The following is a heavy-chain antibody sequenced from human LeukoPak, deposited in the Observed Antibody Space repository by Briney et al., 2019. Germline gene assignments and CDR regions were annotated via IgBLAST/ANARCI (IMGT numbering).Heavy chain of an antibody. CDR3: AADDLVFGY. Sequence: GALVKVSCKASGFSFTNSAVQWVRQARGQRLEWIGWIVVGSGKTKYAQNFQERVTITRDMSTRTVFMELISLRFDDTAVYYCAADDLVFGYWGQGTLVTVSS. CDR2: IVVGSGKT. CDR1: GFSFTNSA. V-gene: IGHV1-58*01. J-gene: IGHJ4*02. D-gene: IGHD3-10*02.